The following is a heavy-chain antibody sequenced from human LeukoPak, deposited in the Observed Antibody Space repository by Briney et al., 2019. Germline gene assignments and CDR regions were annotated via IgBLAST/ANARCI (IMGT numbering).Heavy chain of an antibody. CDR2: INSDGSST. CDR3: AKDARITIFGVVQYYFDY. Sequence: WGSLRLSCAASGFTFSSYWMHWVRQAPGKGLVWVSRINSDGSSTDYADSVKGRFTISRDNAKNTLYLQMNSLRAEDTAVYYCAKDARITIFGVVQYYFDYWGQGTLVTVSS. D-gene: IGHD3-3*01. J-gene: IGHJ4*02. CDR1: GFTFSSYW. V-gene: IGHV3-74*01.